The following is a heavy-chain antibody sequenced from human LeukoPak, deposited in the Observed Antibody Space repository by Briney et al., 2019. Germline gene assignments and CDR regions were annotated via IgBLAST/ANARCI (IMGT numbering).Heavy chain of an antibody. D-gene: IGHD3-3*01. CDR3: TRPYDFWSGYSAY. Sequence: GGSLRLSCTASGFTFGDYDMSRVRQAPGEGLEWVGFIRSKDHGGTTEYAASVKGRSTISRDDSKNIAYLQMNSLKSEDTAVYYCTRPYDFWSGYSAYWGQGTLVTVSS. CDR1: GFTFGDYD. J-gene: IGHJ4*02. CDR2: IRSKDHGGTT. V-gene: IGHV3-49*04.